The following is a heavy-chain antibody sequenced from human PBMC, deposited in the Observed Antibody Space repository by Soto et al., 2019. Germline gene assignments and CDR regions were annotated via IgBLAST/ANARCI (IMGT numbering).Heavy chain of an antibody. V-gene: IGHV4-38-2*01. Sequence: SETLSLTCAFSGDSISSGYHWAWIRQPPGKGLEWIASIYHSWTTYYNPSLKSRVTISVDTSKNQFSLRLTSVTAADSAMYYCPGSDSVGYYPYWGQGTLVTVSS. D-gene: IGHD3-22*01. CDR3: PGSDSVGYYPY. CDR2: IYHSWTT. J-gene: IGHJ4*02. CDR1: GDSISSGYH.